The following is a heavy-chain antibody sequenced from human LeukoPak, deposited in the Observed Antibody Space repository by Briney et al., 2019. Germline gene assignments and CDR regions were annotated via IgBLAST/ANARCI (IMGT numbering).Heavy chain of an antibody. J-gene: IGHJ5*02. CDR2: INPDNGGT. CDR3: TREARVGNWFDP. V-gene: IGHV1-2*02. Sequence: AASVKVSCMASGYTFTDYYIHWVRQAPGQGLGWMGWINPDNGGTNYAQKFQGRVTMTRDTSIRTVYMDLSRLRSDDTAVFYCTREARVGNWFDPWGQGTQVTVSS. CDR1: GYTFTDYY. D-gene: IGHD2-2*01.